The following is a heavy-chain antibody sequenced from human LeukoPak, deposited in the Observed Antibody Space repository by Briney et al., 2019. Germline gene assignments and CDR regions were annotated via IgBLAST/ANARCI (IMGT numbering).Heavy chain of an antibody. J-gene: IGHJ4*02. Sequence: PGGSLRLSCAASGFTVSSNYMSWVRQAPGKGLEWVSVIYSGGSTYYADSVKGRFTISGDNSKNTLYLQMNSLRAEDTAVYYCARDKDYDSSGYMIDYWGQGTLVTVSS. D-gene: IGHD3-22*01. V-gene: IGHV3-66*01. CDR3: ARDKDYDSSGYMIDY. CDR1: GFTVSSNY. CDR2: IYSGGST.